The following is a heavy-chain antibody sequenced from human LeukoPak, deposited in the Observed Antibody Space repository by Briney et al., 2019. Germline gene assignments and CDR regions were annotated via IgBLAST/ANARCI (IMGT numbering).Heavy chain of an antibody. D-gene: IGHD1-1*01. CDR3: ATLTSNWHDH. CDR1: GYTFTSYH. CDR2: INPSGGST. V-gene: IGHV1-46*01. J-gene: IGHJ5*02. Sequence: ASVKVSCKASGYTFTSYHINWVRQAPGQGLEWMGIINPSGGSTTYTQKFQGRVTMTRDTSTSTVYMELSSLRSEDTAVYYCATLTSNWHDHWGQGTLVTVSS.